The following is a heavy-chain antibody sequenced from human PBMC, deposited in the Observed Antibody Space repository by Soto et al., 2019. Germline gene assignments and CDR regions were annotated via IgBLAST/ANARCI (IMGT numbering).Heavy chain of an antibody. CDR1: GDSVSSNSAA. V-gene: IGHV6-1*01. CDR2: TYYRSKWYN. D-gene: IGHD3-10*01. CDR3: ARRKIPMVRGVNPSYYYYGMDV. J-gene: IGHJ6*02. Sequence: SQTLSLTCAISGDSVSSNSAAWNWIRQSPSRGLEWLGRTYYRSKWYNDYAVSVKSRITINPDTSKNQFSLQLNSVTPEDTAVYYCARRKIPMVRGVNPSYYYYGMDVWGQGTTVTVSS.